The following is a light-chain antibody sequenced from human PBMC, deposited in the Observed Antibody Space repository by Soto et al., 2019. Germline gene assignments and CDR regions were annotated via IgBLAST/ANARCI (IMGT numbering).Light chain of an antibody. CDR2: GND. CDR1: SSNIGSHT. V-gene: IGLV1-44*01. J-gene: IGLJ3*02. Sequence: QSVLTQPPSASGTPGQRVAISCSGSSSNIGSHTVNWYQQLPGTAPKLLIYGNDQRPSGVPDRFSGSKSGTSASLAISGLQSEDEVDYYCAAWDDSLNGPVFGGGTKPTVL. CDR3: AAWDDSLNGPV.